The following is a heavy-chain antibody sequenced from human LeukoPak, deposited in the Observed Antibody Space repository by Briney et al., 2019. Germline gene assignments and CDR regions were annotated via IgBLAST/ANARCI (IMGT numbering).Heavy chain of an antibody. CDR1: GDSISSYY. Sequence: SETLSLTCTVSGDSISSYYWSWIRQPPGKGLEWIGYIYTSGSTNYNPSLKNRVTIPVDTSKNQFSLKLSSVTAADTAVYYCAGGGTGSSWSGDYFDDWGQGTLATASS. D-gene: IGHD6-13*01. V-gene: IGHV4-4*09. J-gene: IGHJ4*02. CDR2: IYTSGST. CDR3: AGGGTGSSWSGDYFDD.